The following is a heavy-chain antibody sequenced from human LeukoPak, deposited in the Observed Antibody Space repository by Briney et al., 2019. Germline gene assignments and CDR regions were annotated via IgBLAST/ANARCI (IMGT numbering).Heavy chain of an antibody. J-gene: IGHJ4*02. CDR3: AKSLSICSSTSCLTPDIDY. Sequence: GGSLRLSCAASGFIFDDYAMHWVRQAPGKGLEWVSGISWNSGNIGYADSVKGRFTISRDNAKNSLYLQMNSLRAEDTALYYCAKSLSICSSTSCLTPDIDYWGQGTLVTVSS. V-gene: IGHV3-9*01. D-gene: IGHD2-2*01. CDR2: ISWNSGNI. CDR1: GFIFDDYA.